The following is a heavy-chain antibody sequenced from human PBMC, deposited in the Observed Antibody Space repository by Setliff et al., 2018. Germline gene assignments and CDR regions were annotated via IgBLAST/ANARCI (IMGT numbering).Heavy chain of an antibody. CDR2: ISPGGSS. CDR3: ARHDARGYYYYMDV. V-gene: IGHV4-34*01. J-gene: IGHJ6*03. CDR1: GGGGSFSAYY. Sequence: SETLSLTCGVSGGGGSFSAYYWSWIRQPPGKGLEWIGEISPGGSSNYNPSLKSRVTISVDTSKNQFSLKLSSVTAADTAIYYCARHDARGYYYYMDVWGEGTTVTVSS. D-gene: IGHD3-10*01.